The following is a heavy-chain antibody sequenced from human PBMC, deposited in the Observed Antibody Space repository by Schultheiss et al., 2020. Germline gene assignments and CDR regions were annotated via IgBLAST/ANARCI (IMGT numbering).Heavy chain of an antibody. V-gene: IGHV4-39*07. Sequence: SETLSLTCTVSGGSISSGGYYWSWIRQHPGKGLEWIGSIYYTGSTYYNPSLKSRVTISVDTSKNQFSLKLSSVTAADTAVYYCARGGSSGGSCLFDYWGQGTLVTVSS. CDR1: GGSISSGGYY. CDR2: IYYTGST. CDR3: ARGGSSGGSCLFDY. J-gene: IGHJ4*02. D-gene: IGHD2-15*01.